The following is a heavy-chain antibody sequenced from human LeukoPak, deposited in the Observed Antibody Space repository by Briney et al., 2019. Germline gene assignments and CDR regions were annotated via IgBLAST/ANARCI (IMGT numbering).Heavy chain of an antibody. CDR1: GFTFSSYA. D-gene: IGHD2-21*01. Sequence: GGSLRLSCAASGFTFSSYAMSWVRQAPSKGLEWVAAISRSGSSTYYADSVKGRFTISRDNSKNTLYLQMNSLRVEDTAVYYCAKDFISYSWVRFPWGQGTLVTVSS. V-gene: IGHV3-23*01. J-gene: IGHJ5*02. CDR3: AKDFISYSWVRFP. CDR2: ISRSGSST.